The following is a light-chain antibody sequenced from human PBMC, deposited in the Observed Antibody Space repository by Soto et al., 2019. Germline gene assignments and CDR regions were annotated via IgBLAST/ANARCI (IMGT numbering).Light chain of an antibody. CDR1: RSDVGLYNY. CDR2: EVI. Sequence: SAVTQPASVSGSPGQSITISCTGTRSDVGLYNYVSWYQQHPGKAPKLMIYEVINRPSGVSKRFSGSKSGNTASLIISGLQASYDADYDCSSYTTPTLRVFGTEIKVSXL. CDR3: SSYTTPTLRV. V-gene: IGLV2-14*01. J-gene: IGLJ1*01.